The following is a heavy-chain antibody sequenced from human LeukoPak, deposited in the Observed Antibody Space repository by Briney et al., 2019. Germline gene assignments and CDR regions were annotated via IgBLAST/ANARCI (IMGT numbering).Heavy chain of an antibody. V-gene: IGHV4-59*08. CDR2: MFYTGTT. D-gene: IGHD5-18*01. CDR1: GVSISTYS. CDR3: ARGCGYSPR. Sequence: SETLSLSCTASGVSISTYSSSSIRQPPGKGLEWIGYMFYTGTTNYNPSLTTRVTISVDKSKNQVSLTLSSVTAADTAVYYCARGCGYSPRWGQGTVVSVSS. J-gene: IGHJ3*01.